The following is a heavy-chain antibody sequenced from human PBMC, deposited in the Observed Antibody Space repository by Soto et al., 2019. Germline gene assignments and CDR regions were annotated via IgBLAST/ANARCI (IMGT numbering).Heavy chain of an antibody. V-gene: IGHV1-46*01. CDR1: GYTFTSYY. CDR3: ARDLGGWPDY. Sequence: ASVKVSCKASGYTFTSYYMHWVRQAPGQGLEWMGIINPSGGSTSYAQKFQGRVTMTRDTSASTAYVELSSLRSEDTAVYYCARDLGGWPDYWGQGTLVTVSS. CDR2: INPSGGST. D-gene: IGHD2-15*01. J-gene: IGHJ4*02.